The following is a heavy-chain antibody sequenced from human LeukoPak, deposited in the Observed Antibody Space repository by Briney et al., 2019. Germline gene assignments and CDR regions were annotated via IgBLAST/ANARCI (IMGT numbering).Heavy chain of an antibody. CDR1: GYSISSGYY. Sequence: SETLSLTCTVSGYSISSGYYWGWIRQPPGKGLEWIGSIYHSGSTYYNPSLKSRVTISLDTSKNQFSLKLNSVTAADTAVYFCPRSMISMLKVNWFDPWGQGTLVTVSS. CDR2: IYHSGST. J-gene: IGHJ5*02. D-gene: IGHD3-16*01. V-gene: IGHV4-38-2*02. CDR3: PRSMISMLKVNWFDP.